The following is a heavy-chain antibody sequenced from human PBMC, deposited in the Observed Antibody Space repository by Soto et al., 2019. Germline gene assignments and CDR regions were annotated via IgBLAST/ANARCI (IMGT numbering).Heavy chain of an antibody. CDR3: AARHFWSGPWTARRLDY. CDR1: GASVNSSHW. J-gene: IGHJ4*02. D-gene: IGHD3-3*02. CDR2: ISHSGNA. V-gene: IGHV4-4*02. Sequence: SETLSLTCAVSGASVNSSHWWSWIRQPPGKGLEWIGQISHSGNANHNPSLTSRVTLSVDKSKNHFSLKLTSVTAADTAVYYCAARHFWSGPWTARRLDYWGQGTLVTVSS.